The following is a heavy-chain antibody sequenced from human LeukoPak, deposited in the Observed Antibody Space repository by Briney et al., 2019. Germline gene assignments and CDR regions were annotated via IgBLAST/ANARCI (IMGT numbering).Heavy chain of an antibody. CDR3: ARGRRTVIVLMVYAIRGGDNWFDP. CDR2: INHSGST. V-gene: IGHV4-34*01. Sequence: KPSETLSLTCAVYGGSVRGYFWSWIRQPPGKGLEWIGEINHSGSTNYNPSLKSRVTISVDTSKDQFSLKLSSVTAADTAVYYCARGRRTVIVLMVYAIRGGDNWFDPWGQGTLVTVSS. D-gene: IGHD2-8*01. CDR1: GGSVRGYF. J-gene: IGHJ5*02.